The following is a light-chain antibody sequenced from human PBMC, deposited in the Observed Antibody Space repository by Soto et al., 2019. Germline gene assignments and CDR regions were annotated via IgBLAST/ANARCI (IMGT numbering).Light chain of an antibody. J-gene: IGKJ1*01. Sequence: EIVLTQSPGTLSLSPGERATLSCRASQSVGTYFAWYQQKPGQAPRLLIYDASKRAAGLPARFSGSGSGTGLTLPNSSLWPYGFAIYLLQQRANLPVTFGQGTRVDIK. CDR3: QQRANLPVT. V-gene: IGKV3-11*01. CDR2: DAS. CDR1: QSVGTY.